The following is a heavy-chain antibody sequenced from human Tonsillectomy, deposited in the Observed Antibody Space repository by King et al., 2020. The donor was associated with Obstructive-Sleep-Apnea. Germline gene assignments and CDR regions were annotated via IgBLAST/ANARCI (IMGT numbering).Heavy chain of an antibody. V-gene: IGHV3-15*01. CDR1: GFTFHNAW. J-gene: IGHJ4*02. D-gene: IGHD6-13*01. CDR2: IRSKTDGGPT. Sequence: VQLVESGGGLVKPGGSLRLSCAASGFTFHNAWMTWVRQAPGKGLEWVGRIRSKTDGGPTDYAAPVKGRFTISRDDSKNTLYLQMNSLKTEDTAVYCCTTVVLSSSWYKYWGQGTLVTVSS. CDR3: TTVVLSSSWYKY.